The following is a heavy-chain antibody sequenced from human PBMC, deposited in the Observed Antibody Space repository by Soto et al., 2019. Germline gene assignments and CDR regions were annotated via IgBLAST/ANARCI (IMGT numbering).Heavy chain of an antibody. Sequence: EVQLVESGGGLAQPGGSLRLSCAASGFTFSSDAMDWVSQAPGKGLEYVSGISSNGIGTYYASSVKGRFTISRDNSRDTVYLQMDSLRPEDMAVYYCARRARAAYYYMDVWGKGTTVTVS. CDR3: ARRARAAYYYMDV. CDR2: ISSNGIGT. J-gene: IGHJ6*03. D-gene: IGHD6-6*01. CDR1: GFTFSSDA. V-gene: IGHV3-64*01.